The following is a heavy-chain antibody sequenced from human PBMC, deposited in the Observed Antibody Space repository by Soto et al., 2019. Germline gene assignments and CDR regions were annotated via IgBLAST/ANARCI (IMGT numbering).Heavy chain of an antibody. J-gene: IGHJ4*02. CDR1: GFTFSIYA. Sequence: GGSLRLSCAASGFTFSIYAMSWVRQAPGKGLEWVSAISNTGGSTYYADSVKGRFTISRDNSKNTLYLQMNSLRAEDTAVYYCAIACSSTSCYRFDYWGQGALVTVS. V-gene: IGHV3-23*01. D-gene: IGHD2-2*02. CDR3: AIACSSTSCYRFDY. CDR2: ISNTGGST.